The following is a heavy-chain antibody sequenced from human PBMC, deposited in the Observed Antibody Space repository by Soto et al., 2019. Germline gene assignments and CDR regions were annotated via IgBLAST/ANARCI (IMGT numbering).Heavy chain of an antibody. CDR2: ISAYNGNT. CDR1: GYTFTSYG. D-gene: IGHD3-10*01. V-gene: IGHV1-18*01. CDR3: ARERGLWFGELLYSDAFDI. Sequence: QVQLVQSGAEVKKPGASVKVSCKASGYTFTSYGISWVRQAPGQGLEWMGWISAYNGNTNYAQKLQGRVTMTTDTSTSTAYMELRSLGSDDTAVYYCARERGLWFGELLYSDAFDIWGQGTMVTVSS. J-gene: IGHJ3*02.